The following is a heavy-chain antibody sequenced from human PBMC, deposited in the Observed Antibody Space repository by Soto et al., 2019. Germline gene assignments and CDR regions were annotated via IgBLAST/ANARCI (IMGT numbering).Heavy chain of an antibody. J-gene: IGHJ4*02. V-gene: IGHV1-69*01. CDR2: IIPIFGTA. CDR1: GGTFSSYA. CDR3: ARYIAAAGYYFDY. D-gene: IGHD6-13*01. Sequence: QVQLVQSGAEVNKPGSSVKVSCKASGGTFSSYAISWVRQAPGQGLEWMGGIIPIFGTANYAQKFQGRVTITAAESTSTAYMALSSLRSEDTDVYYCARYIAAAGYYFDYWGQGTLVTVSS.